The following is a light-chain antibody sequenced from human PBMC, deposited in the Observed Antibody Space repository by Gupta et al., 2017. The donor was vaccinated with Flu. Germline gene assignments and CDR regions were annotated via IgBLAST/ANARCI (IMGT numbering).Light chain of an antibody. V-gene: IGLV1-44*01. J-gene: IGLJ3*02. CDR3: GVCDASRNGQL. Sequence: ISGSGSNAKVGSNDVSWYHQLTGTAPKLLIYNNNQRDSGVPDRFSESKCGTTATVTTSGLQAEEDADYYCGVCDASRNGQLFGGGTKRTVL. CDR1: NAKVGSND. CDR2: NNN.